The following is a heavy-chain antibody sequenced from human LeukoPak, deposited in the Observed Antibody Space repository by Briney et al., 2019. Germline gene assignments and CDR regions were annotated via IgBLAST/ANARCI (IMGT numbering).Heavy chain of an antibody. J-gene: IGHJ4*02. V-gene: IGHV4-59*01. CDR3: TRSRGGYDSSGYIDY. CDR1: GGSISSYY. D-gene: IGHD3-22*01. Sequence: PSETLSLTCTVSGGSISSYYWSWIRQPPGKGLEWIGYIYYSGSTNYNPSLKSRVTISVDTSKNQFSLKLSSVTAADTAVYYCTRSRGGYDSSGYIDYWGQGTLVTVSS. CDR2: IYYSGST.